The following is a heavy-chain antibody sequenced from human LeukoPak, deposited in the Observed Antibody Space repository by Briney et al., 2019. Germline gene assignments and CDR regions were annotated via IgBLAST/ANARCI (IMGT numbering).Heavy chain of an antibody. CDR3: ARSPTDNSREGIDY. D-gene: IGHD1-1*01. Sequence: GGSLRLSCAASGFTFSSYAMSWVRQTPGKGLEWVSAISTSGVNTYYGESVKGRFTISRDTSQNTLYLQMNSLRAEDTAIYYCARSPTDNSREGIDYWGQGTLVTVSS. CDR2: ISTSGVNT. J-gene: IGHJ4*02. V-gene: IGHV3-23*01. CDR1: GFTFSSYA.